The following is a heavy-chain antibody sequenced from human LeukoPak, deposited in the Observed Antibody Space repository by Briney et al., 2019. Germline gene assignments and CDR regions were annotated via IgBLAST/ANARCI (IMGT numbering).Heavy chain of an antibody. D-gene: IGHD6-13*01. CDR2: IRYDGSNK. Sequence: GGSLRLSCAASGFTFSSYSMNWVRQAPGKGLEWVAFIRYDGSNKYYADSVKGRFTISRDNSKNTLYLQMNSLRAEDTAVYYCAKDYRQLAYFDYWGQGTLLTVSS. J-gene: IGHJ4*02. CDR3: AKDYRQLAYFDY. V-gene: IGHV3-30*02. CDR1: GFTFSSYS.